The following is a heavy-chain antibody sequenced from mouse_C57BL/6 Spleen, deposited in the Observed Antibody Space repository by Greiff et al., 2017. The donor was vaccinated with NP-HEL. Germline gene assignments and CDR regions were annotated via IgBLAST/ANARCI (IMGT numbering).Heavy chain of an antibody. CDR2: LSSGSSTI. V-gene: IGHV5-17*01. CDR3: ARRGGSNYSYYYAMDY. J-gene: IGHJ4*01. D-gene: IGHD2-5*01. CDR1: GFTFSDYG. Sequence: EVQVVESGGGLVKPGGSLKLSCAASGFTFSDYGMHWVRQAPEKGLEWVAYLSSGSSTIYYADTVKGRFTISRDNAKNTLFLQMTSLRSEDTAMYYCARRGGSNYSYYYAMDYWGQGTSVTVSS.